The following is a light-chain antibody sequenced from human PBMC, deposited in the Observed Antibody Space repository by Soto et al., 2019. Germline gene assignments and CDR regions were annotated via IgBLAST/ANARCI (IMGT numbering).Light chain of an antibody. CDR2: GAS. CDR3: QQYGTSPRLT. V-gene: IGKV3-20*01. J-gene: IGKJ4*01. CDR1: QSLSSSY. Sequence: EIVLTQSPGTLSLSPGERATLSCRASQSLSSSYLAWYQQKPGQSPRLLIYGASSRATGIPDRFSGSGSGTDFTLTITRLEPEDFAVYYGQQYGTSPRLTFGGGTKVEVK.